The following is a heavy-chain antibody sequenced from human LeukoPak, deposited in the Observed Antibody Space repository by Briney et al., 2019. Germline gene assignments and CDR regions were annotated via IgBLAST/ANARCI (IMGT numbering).Heavy chain of an antibody. V-gene: IGHV3-9*01. CDR2: ISSNSGRI. Sequence: GGSLRLSCAASGFTFDNFGMHWVRQAPGKGLEWVSGISSNSGRIDYADSVKGRFTISRDNAKNSLYLEMSSLRVEDSAFYYCVKGLGTMTNNFEYWGQGTLVTVSS. D-gene: IGHD4-17*01. CDR3: VKGLGTMTNNFEY. CDR1: GFTFDNFG. J-gene: IGHJ4*02.